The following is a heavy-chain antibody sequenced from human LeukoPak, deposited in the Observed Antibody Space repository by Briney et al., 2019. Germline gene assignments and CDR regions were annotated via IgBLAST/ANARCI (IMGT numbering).Heavy chain of an antibody. V-gene: IGHV3-9*01. CDR3: AKDIKTNYHILTGYDY. D-gene: IGHD3-9*01. CDR1: GFTFDDYA. CDR2: ISWNSGSI. Sequence: SLRLSCAASGFTFDDYAMHWVRQAAGKGLEWVSGISWNSGSIGYADSVKGRFTISRDNAKNSLYLQMNSLRAEDTALYYCAKDIKTNYHILTGYDYWGQGTLVTVSS. J-gene: IGHJ4*02.